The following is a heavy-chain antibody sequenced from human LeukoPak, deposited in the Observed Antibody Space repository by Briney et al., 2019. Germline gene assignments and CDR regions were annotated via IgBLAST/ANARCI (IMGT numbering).Heavy chain of an antibody. D-gene: IGHD3-22*01. Sequence: QPGRSLRLSCAASGFTFSSYGMHWVRQAPGKGLEWVAVIWYDGSNKYYADSVKGRFTISRDNSKNTLYLQMNSLRAEDTAVYYCARDLTRYYDSSGYYLWGQGTLVTVSS. V-gene: IGHV3-33*01. CDR2: IWYDGSNK. CDR3: ARDLTRYYDSSGYYL. CDR1: GFTFSSYG. J-gene: IGHJ4*02.